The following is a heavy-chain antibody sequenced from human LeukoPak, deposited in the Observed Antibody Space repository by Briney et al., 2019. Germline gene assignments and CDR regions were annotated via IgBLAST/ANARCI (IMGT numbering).Heavy chain of an antibody. CDR1: GLTFNNYA. V-gene: IGHV3-23*01. CDR2: ISSDGVTT. J-gene: IGHJ4*02. D-gene: IGHD6-13*01. CDR3: AKYLRAARRIFDY. Sequence: GGSLRLSCAASGLTFNNYAMTWVRQTPGKGLEWVSSISSDGVTTSYADSVKGRFTISRDNSRNTLYLQMTGLRAEDTAIYYCAKYLRAARRIFDYWGQGTLVTVSS.